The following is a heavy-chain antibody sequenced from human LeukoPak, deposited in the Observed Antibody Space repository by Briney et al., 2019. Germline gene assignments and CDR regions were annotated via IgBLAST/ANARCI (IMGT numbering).Heavy chain of an antibody. D-gene: IGHD2-2*02. CDR2: ISAYNGNT. V-gene: IGHV1-18*01. CDR1: GYTFTCYG. J-gene: IGHJ5*02. CDR3: ARGYCSSTSCYKGFDP. Sequence: ASVTVSCKASGYTFTCYGISWVRQAPGQGLEWMGWISAYNGNTNYAQKLQGRVTMTTDTSTSTAYMELRSLRSDDTAVYYCARGYCSSTSCYKGFDPWGQGTLVTVSS.